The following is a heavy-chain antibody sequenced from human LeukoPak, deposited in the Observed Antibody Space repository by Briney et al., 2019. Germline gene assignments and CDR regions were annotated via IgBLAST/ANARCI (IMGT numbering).Heavy chain of an antibody. CDR3: ARAKYNWNDDYYYYYMDV. J-gene: IGHJ6*03. CDR2: IYYSGTT. CDR1: GGSISSHY. Sequence: SETLSLTCTVSGGSISSHYWSWIRQPPGKGLEWIGYIYYSGTTNYSPSLKSRVAISVDTSKSQFSLKLSSVTAADTAVYYCARAKYNWNDDYYYYYMDVWGKGTTVTVSS. V-gene: IGHV4-59*08. D-gene: IGHD1-1*01.